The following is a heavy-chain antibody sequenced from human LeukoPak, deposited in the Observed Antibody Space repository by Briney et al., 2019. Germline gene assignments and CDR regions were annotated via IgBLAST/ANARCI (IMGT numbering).Heavy chain of an antibody. CDR3: EKDFWSGYLKYYFDS. V-gene: IGHV3-23*01. CDR2: ISDSGGST. CDR1: GGSFNGYY. J-gene: IGHJ4*02. Sequence: ETLSLTCAVYGGSFNGYYWSWVRQAPGKGLEWVSSISDSGGSTYYSNSVKGRFTISRDNSRNTLYLQMDRLRAEDTAVYYCEKDFWSGYLKYYFDSWGQGTLVTVSS. D-gene: IGHD3-3*01.